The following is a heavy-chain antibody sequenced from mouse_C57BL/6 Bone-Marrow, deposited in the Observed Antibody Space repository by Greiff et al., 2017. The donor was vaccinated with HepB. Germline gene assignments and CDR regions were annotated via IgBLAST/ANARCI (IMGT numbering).Heavy chain of an antibody. Sequence: QVQLKESGPGLVQPSQSLSITCTVSGFSLTSYGVHWVRQPPGKGLEWLGVIWSGGSTDYNAAFISRLSISKDNSKSQVFFKMNSLQADDTAIYYCAQTPLSRRYAMDYWGQGTSVTVSS. V-gene: IGHV2-4*01. CDR3: AQTPLSRRYAMDY. D-gene: IGHD2-12*01. CDR1: GFSLTSYG. J-gene: IGHJ4*01. CDR2: IWSGGST.